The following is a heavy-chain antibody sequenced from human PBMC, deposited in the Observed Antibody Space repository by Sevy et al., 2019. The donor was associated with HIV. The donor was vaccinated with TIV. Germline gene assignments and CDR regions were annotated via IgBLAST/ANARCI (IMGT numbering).Heavy chain of an antibody. Sequence: GGALRLSCVASGFTFSKYSMSWVRQTPGKGLEWVSTLSFACGRIHYADSVKGRFTMSREDSRNTFYLQMDSLRAEESAIYYCAREGCSKPHDYWGQGTLVTVSS. J-gene: IGHJ4*02. V-gene: IGHV3-23*01. CDR2: LSFACGRI. D-gene: IGHD2-2*01. CDR3: AREGCSKPHDY. CDR1: GFTFSKYS.